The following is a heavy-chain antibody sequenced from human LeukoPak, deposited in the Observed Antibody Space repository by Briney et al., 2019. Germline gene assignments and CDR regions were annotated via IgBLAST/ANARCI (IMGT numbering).Heavy chain of an antibody. CDR2: ITQDGSTK. CDR3: TRDTDGSLDY. D-gene: IGHD1-26*01. CDR1: GFTFTNSW. J-gene: IGHJ4*02. Sequence: GGSLRLSCAASGFTFTNSWMAWVRQAPGKGLEWVANITQDGSTKHYADSLKGRFTISRDNPKNSLYLQMNNLRADDTAVYYCTRDTDGSLDYWGQGILVTVAS. V-gene: IGHV3-7*01.